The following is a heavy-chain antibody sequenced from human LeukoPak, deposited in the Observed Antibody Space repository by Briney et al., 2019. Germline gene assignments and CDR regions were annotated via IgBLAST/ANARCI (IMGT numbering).Heavy chain of an antibody. CDR2: ISYDGGNK. CDR3: AKDPSPRGIAVAYYFDY. D-gene: IGHD6-19*01. Sequence: GGSLRLSCAASGFTFSSYGMHWVRQAPGKGLEWVAVISYDGGNKYYADSVKGRFTISRDNSKNTLYLQMNSLRAEDTAVYYCAKDPSPRGIAVAYYFDYWGQGTLVTVSS. J-gene: IGHJ4*02. CDR1: GFTFSSYG. V-gene: IGHV3-30*18.